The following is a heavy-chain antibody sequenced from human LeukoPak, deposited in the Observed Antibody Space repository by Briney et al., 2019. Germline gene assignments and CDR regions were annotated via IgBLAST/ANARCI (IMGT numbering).Heavy chain of an antibody. CDR2: ISWNSGSI. Sequence: GGSLRLSCAASGFTFNDYAMHWVRQAPGKGLEWVSGISWNSGSIGYGDSVKGRFTISRDNAKNSLYLQMNSLRAEDTALYYCAKGQLGRYYYYGMDVWGQGTTVTVSS. V-gene: IGHV3-9*01. CDR3: AKGQLGRYYYYGMDV. J-gene: IGHJ6*02. D-gene: IGHD3-16*01. CDR1: GFTFNDYA.